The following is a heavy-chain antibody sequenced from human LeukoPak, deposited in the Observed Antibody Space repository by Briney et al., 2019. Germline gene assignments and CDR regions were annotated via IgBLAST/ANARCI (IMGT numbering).Heavy chain of an antibody. Sequence: SETLSLTCAVYGGSFSGYYWSWIRQPPGKGLEWIGEINHSGSTNYNPSLKSRVTISVDTSKNQFPLKLSSVTAADTAVYYCARRGSVPAAMPYDYWGQGTLVTVSS. J-gene: IGHJ4*02. CDR1: GGSFSGYY. D-gene: IGHD2-2*01. CDR2: INHSGST. CDR3: ARRGSVPAAMPYDY. V-gene: IGHV4-34*01.